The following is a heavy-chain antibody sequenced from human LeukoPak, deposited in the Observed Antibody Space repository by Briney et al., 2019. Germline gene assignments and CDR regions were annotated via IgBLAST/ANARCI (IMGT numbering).Heavy chain of an antibody. CDR1: GGSISSGGYY. V-gene: IGHV4-31*03. J-gene: IGHJ4*02. CDR2: IYYSGST. D-gene: IGHD6-13*01. Sequence: SETLSLTCTVSGGSISSGGYYWSWIRQHPGKGLEWIGYIYYSGSTYYNPSLKSRVTISVDTSKNQFSLKLSSVTAADTAVYYCARMRRESWDLDYWGQGTLVTVSS. CDR3: ARMRRESWDLDY.